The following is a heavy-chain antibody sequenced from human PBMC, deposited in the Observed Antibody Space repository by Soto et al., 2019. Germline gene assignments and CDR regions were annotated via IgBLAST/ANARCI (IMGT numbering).Heavy chain of an antibody. CDR2: IYPGDSDT. Sequence: GESLKISCEGSGYSFTNYWIGWVRQMPGKGLEWMGIIYPGDSDTRDNPSFQGHATISADTSSSTAYLQWSSLKASDTAMYYCASQDSANYYYGMDVWGQGTTVTVSS. CDR1: GYSFTNYW. CDR3: ASQDSANYYYGMDV. V-gene: IGHV5-51*01. J-gene: IGHJ6*02.